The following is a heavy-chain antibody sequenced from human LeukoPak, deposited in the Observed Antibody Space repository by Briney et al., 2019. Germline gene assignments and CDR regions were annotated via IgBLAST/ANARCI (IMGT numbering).Heavy chain of an antibody. CDR3: ARDIVTMVRGVITPSGFDP. J-gene: IGHJ5*02. Sequence: PSQTLSLTCAISGDSVSSNSAAWNWIRQSPSRGLEWLGRTYYRSKWYNDYAVSVKSRITINPDTSKNQFSLQLDSVTSEDTAVYYCARDIVTMVRGVITPSGFDPWGQGTLVTVSS. CDR2: TYYRSKWYN. D-gene: IGHD3-10*01. V-gene: IGHV6-1*01. CDR1: GDSVSSNSAA.